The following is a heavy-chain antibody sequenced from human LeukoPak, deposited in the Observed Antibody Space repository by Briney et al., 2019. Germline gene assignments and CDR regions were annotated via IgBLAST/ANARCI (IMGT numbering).Heavy chain of an antibody. CDR1: GGSFSGYY. CDR3: AINGGGDSGYGNFDY. J-gene: IGHJ4*02. V-gene: IGHV4-34*01. D-gene: IGHD5-12*01. Sequence: TSETLSLTCAVYGGSFSGYYWSWIRQPPGKGLEWIGEINHSGSTNYNPSLKSRVTISVDTSKNQFSLKLSSVTAADTALYYCAINGGGDSGYGNFDYWGQGTLVTVSS. CDR2: INHSGST.